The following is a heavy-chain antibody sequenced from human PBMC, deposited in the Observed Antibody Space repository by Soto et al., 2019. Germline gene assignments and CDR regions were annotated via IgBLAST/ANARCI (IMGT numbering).Heavy chain of an antibody. J-gene: IGHJ5*02. CDR2: ISYDGSNK. CDR3: AKGFGAVAGRGDGMISWFDP. D-gene: IGHD6-19*01. CDR1: GFTFSSYG. V-gene: IGHV3-30*18. Sequence: QVQLVESGGGVVQPGRSLRLSCAASGFTFSSYGMHWVRQAPGKGLEWVAVISYDGSNKYYADSVKGRFTISRDNSKSTLYLQMNSLRAEDTAVYYCAKGFGAVAGRGDGMISWFDPWGQGTLVTVSS.